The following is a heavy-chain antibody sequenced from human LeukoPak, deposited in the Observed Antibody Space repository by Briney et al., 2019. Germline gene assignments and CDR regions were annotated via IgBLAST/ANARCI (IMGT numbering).Heavy chain of an antibody. J-gene: IGHJ6*03. D-gene: IGHD5-12*01. CDR1: GGTFSSYA. CDR3: ARDRSAYDYDKRWFYYYMDV. CDR2: IIPIFGTA. Sequence: ASVKVSCKASGGTFSSYAISWVRQAPGQGLEWMGGIIPIFGTANYAQKFQGRVTITADKSTSTAYMELSSLRSEDTAVYYCARDRSAYDYDKRWFYYYMDVWGKGTTVTISS. V-gene: IGHV1-69*06.